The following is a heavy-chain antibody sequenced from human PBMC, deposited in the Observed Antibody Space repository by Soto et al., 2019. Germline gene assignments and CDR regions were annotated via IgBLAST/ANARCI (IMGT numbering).Heavy chain of an antibody. CDR1: GFTFSDYY. CDR3: ARETAANPETYYYDSSGYYDY. J-gene: IGHJ4*02. D-gene: IGHD3-22*01. V-gene: IGHV3-11*01. CDR2: ISSSGSTI. Sequence: GESLKISCAASGFTFSDYYMSWIRQAPGKGLEWVSYISSSGSTIYYADSVKGRFTISRDNAKNSLYLQMNSLRAEDTAVYYCARETAANPETYYYDSSGYYDYWGQGTLVTVSS.